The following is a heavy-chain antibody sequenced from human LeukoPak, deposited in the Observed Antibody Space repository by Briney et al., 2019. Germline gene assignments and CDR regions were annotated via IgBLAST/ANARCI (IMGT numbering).Heavy chain of an antibody. Sequence: ASVKVSCKASGGTFSSYAISWVRQAPGQGLEWMGIINPSGGSTSYAQKFQGRVTMTRDTSTSTVYMELSSLRSEDTAVYYCARWVGATTGGFDYWGQGTLVTVSS. J-gene: IGHJ4*02. CDR1: GGTFSSYA. V-gene: IGHV1-46*01. CDR3: ARWVGATTGGFDY. CDR2: INPSGGST. D-gene: IGHD1-26*01.